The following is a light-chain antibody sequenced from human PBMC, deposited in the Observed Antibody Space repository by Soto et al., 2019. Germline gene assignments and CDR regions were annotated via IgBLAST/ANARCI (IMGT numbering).Light chain of an antibody. Sequence: DIQMTQSPASVPASVGDRVTITCRAGQHISTYLAWYQQKPGEAPKLLISAASSLGSGVPSRFSGSGSGTDFTLTINSLQPEDFATYYCQQTFNTPLQVGNSFSHTFGQGTKLEI. V-gene: IGKV1-12*01. J-gene: IGKJ2*01. CDR1: QHISTY. CDR2: AAS. CDR3: QQTFNTPLQVGNSFSHT.